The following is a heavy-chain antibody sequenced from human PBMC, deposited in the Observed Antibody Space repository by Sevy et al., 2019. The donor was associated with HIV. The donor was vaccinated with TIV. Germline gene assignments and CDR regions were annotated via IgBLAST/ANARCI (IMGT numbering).Heavy chain of an antibody. V-gene: IGHV3-33*01. CDR2: IWSDGRFE. CDR3: ARGGYYYDNAAYYALYS. Sequence: GGSLRLSCAATGFTFSNYAMHWVRQTPGKGLEWVAIIWSDGRFENHGDSVKGRFTISRDNSKNTLYLQMNNVRVEDTAVYYCARGGYYYDNAAYYALYSWGQGTLVTVSS. CDR1: GFTFSNYA. J-gene: IGHJ4*02. D-gene: IGHD3-22*01.